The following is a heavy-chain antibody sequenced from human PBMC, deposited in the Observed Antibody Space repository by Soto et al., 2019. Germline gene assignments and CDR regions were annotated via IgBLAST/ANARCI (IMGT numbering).Heavy chain of an antibody. J-gene: IGHJ3*02. CDR1: GGTFSSYA. Sequence: QVQLVQSGAEVKKPGSSVKVSCKASGGTFSSYAISWVRQAPGQGLEWMGGIITIFSTANYAQKFQGRVTITADGSTNTAYMELSTLRSEDTAVYYCARDSVVATHAVDIWGQGTMVTVSS. CDR2: IITIFSTA. V-gene: IGHV1-69*12. D-gene: IGHD1-26*01. CDR3: ARDSVVATHAVDI.